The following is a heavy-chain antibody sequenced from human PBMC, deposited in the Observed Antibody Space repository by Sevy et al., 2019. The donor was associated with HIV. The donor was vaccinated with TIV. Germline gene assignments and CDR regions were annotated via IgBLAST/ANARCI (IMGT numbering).Heavy chain of an antibody. Sequence: ASVKVSCKASGGTFSSYAISWVRQAPGQGLEWMGGIIPIFGTANYAQKFQGRVTITADESTSTAYMELSSLRSEDMAVYYCARGEITYYYDSSGSEYFQHWGQGTLVTVSS. CDR1: GGTFSSYA. V-gene: IGHV1-69*13. J-gene: IGHJ1*01. CDR2: IIPIFGTA. D-gene: IGHD3-22*01. CDR3: ARGEITYYYDSSGSEYFQH.